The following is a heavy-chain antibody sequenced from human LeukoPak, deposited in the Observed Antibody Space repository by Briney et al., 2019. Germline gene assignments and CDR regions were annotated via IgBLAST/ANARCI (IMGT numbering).Heavy chain of an antibody. CDR1: GFTFTNYW. Sequence: GGSLRLSCAASGFTFTNYWMNWVRQAPEKGLEWVSYISSSGSTIYYADSVKGRFTISRDNAKNSLYLQMNSLRAEDTAVYYCARDSMGRHDYGDSEPYYYYYGMDVWGQGTTVTVSS. V-gene: IGHV3-48*03. J-gene: IGHJ6*02. D-gene: IGHD4-17*01. CDR3: ARDSMGRHDYGDSEPYYYYYGMDV. CDR2: ISSSGSTI.